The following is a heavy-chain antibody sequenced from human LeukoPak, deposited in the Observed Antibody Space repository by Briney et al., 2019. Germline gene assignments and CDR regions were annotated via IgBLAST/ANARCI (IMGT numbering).Heavy chain of an antibody. CDR2: IYYSGST. Sequence: SETLSLTCTVSGGSISSYYWSWIRQPPGKGLEWIGYIYYSGSTNCNPSLKSRVTISVDTSKNQFSLKLSSVTAADTAVYYCARGYVDTAMVNWYYFDYWGQGTLVTVSS. CDR1: GGSISSYY. CDR3: ARGYVDTAMVNWYYFDY. J-gene: IGHJ4*02. V-gene: IGHV4-59*01. D-gene: IGHD5-18*01.